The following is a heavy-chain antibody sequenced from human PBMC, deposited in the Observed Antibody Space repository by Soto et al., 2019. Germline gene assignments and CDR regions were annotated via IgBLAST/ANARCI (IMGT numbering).Heavy chain of an antibody. CDR1: GGSISSSSYY. Sequence: SETLSLTCTVSGGSISSSSYYWGWIRQPPGKGLEWIGSIYYSGSTYYNPSLKSRVTISVDTSKNQFSLKLSSVTAADTAVYYCATYFLRAYYGMDVWGQGTTVTVSS. CDR2: IYYSGST. CDR3: ATYFLRAYYGMDV. V-gene: IGHV4-39*01. D-gene: IGHD5-12*01. J-gene: IGHJ6*02.